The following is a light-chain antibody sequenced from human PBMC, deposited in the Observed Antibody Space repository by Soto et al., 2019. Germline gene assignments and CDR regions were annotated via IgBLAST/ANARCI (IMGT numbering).Light chain of an antibody. J-gene: IGKJ5*01. CDR3: RQYGSSPPIT. CDR2: AAS. CDR1: QSISNH. V-gene: IGKV1-39*01. Sequence: DIQMTQSPSSLSASVEDRFIITCRLSQSISNHLNWYQQKPGKAPKLLIFAASSLQSGVPSRFSGSRSGPDFTLTISRLEPEDFALYYCRQYGSSPPITFGQGTRLEIK.